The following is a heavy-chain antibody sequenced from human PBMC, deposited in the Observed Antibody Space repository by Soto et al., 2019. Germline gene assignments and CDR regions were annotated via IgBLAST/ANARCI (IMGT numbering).Heavy chain of an antibody. CDR2: IYPSGAT. CDR1: GASISTSGNT. J-gene: IGHJ6*03. Sequence: QVQLQESGSGLVKPSETLSLSCDVSGASISTSGNTWTWVRQPPGKGLEWIGYIYPSGATYYNPSLKTRVTISMEKSKHRVSLNVNSATAADTAVYYCARAIFSSVLYIDFWGQGTTITVSS. CDR3: ARAIFSSVLYIDF. D-gene: IGHD3-3*01. V-gene: IGHV4-30-2*01.